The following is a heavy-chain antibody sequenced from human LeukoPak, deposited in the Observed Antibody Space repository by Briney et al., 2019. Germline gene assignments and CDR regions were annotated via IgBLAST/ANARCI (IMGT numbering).Heavy chain of an antibody. Sequence: GGSLRLSCAASGFTFSSYAMSWVRQAPGKGLEWVSAISGSGGSTYYADSVKGRFTISRDNSKNTLYLQMNSLRAEDTAVYCCAKGWMLRFLEWFFDYWGQGTLVTVSS. CDR3: AKGWMLRFLEWFFDY. D-gene: IGHD3-3*01. J-gene: IGHJ4*02. CDR1: GFTFSSYA. CDR2: ISGSGGST. V-gene: IGHV3-23*01.